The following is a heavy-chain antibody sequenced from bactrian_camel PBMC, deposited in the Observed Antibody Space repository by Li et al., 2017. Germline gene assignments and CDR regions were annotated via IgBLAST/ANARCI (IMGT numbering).Heavy chain of an antibody. V-gene: IGHV3S53*01. CDR1: YTYNEGD. CDR3: NTKGWLSCRQRP. CDR2: IDSTGSA. D-gene: IGHD3*01. Sequence: HVQLVESGGGSVQAGGSLRLSCGYTYNEGDMAWFRQAPGKEREGVAAIDSTGSANYADSVKGRFTISEDQAVDTVYLQMNSLKPEDTAIYFCNTKGWLSCRQRPWGQGTQVTVS. J-gene: IGHJ6*01.